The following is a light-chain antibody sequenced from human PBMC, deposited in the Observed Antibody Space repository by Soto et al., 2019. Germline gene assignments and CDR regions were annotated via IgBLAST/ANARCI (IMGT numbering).Light chain of an antibody. J-gene: IGLJ2*01. CDR2: GVT. Sequence: QSALLQPPSVSGSLGRPITISCGGPSGDVGDYYYVSWYQQHPGKAPKLLIYGVTDRPSGVSHRFSGSRSDSTASLTISGLQAEDEADYYCSSYTSSSTLIFGGGTKVTVL. CDR1: SGDVGDYYY. CDR3: SSYTSSSTLI. V-gene: IGLV2-14*01.